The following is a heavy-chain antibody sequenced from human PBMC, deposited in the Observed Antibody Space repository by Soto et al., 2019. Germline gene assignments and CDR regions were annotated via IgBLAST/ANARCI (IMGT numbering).Heavy chain of an antibody. CDR1: GDSVSSNSAA. V-gene: IGHV6-1*01. D-gene: IGHD5-12*01. Sequence: PSETLSLTCAISGDSVSSNSAAWNWIRQSPSRGLEWLGRTYYRSKWYNDYAVSVKSRITINPDTSKDQFSLQLNSVTPEDTAVYYCARVGYSGYDVNWFDPWGQGTLVTVSS. J-gene: IGHJ5*02. CDR3: ARVGYSGYDVNWFDP. CDR2: TYYRSKWYN.